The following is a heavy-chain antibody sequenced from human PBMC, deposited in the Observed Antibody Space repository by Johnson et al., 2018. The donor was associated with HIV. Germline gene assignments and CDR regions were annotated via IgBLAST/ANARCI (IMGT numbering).Heavy chain of an antibody. D-gene: IGHD3-22*01. CDR2: IGTAGDT. J-gene: IGHJ3*02. V-gene: IGHV3-13*01. CDR3: VRVGYSSAYYRDAFDI. Sequence: EVQLVESGGGLVQPGGSLRLSCAASGFTFSGYDMHWVSQAIGKSLEWVSAIGTAGDTYYADSVKGRFTISRENAKNSLYLKMNSLTAGDMAVYYCVRVGYSSAYYRDAFDIWGQGTLVTVSS. CDR1: GFTFSGYD.